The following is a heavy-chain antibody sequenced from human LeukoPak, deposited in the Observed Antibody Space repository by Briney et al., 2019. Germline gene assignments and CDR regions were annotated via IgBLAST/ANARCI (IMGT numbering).Heavy chain of an antibody. V-gene: IGHV3-30*18. Sequence: GGSLRLACAASGCTFSSYAMSWVRQAPGKGLEWVAVISYDGSNKYYADSVKGRFTISRDNSKNTLYLQMNSLRAEDTAVYYCANGGPFDYWGQGTLVTVSS. CDR2: ISYDGSNK. J-gene: IGHJ4*02. CDR1: GCTFSSYA. D-gene: IGHD2-15*01. CDR3: ANGGPFDY.